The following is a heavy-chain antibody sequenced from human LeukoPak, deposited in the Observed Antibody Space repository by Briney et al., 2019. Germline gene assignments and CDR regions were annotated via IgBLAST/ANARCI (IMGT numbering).Heavy chain of an antibody. CDR1: VYTFTSYG. V-gene: IGHV1-18*01. D-gene: IGHD5-12*01. Sequence: GASVNVSCKSSVYTFTSYGISGVRQAPCQGLEWMGWISAYNGNTNYAQNLQGRVTMTTDTSTSTAYMELRSLRSDDTAVYYCARGDSGYAPDDYWGQGTMVTASS. CDR2: ISAYNGNT. J-gene: IGHJ4*02. CDR3: ARGDSGYAPDDY.